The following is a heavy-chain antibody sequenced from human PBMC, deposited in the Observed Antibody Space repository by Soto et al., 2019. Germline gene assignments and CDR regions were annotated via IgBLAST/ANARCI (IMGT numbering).Heavy chain of an antibody. CDR3: ATYRGDFDY. CDR2: IYYSGST. Sequence: QVQLQESGPGLVKPSETLSLTCTVSGGSISSYYRSWIRQPPGKGLEWIGYIYYSGSTNYNPSLKSRVTISVDTSKNQFSLKLSSVTAADTAVYYCATYRGDFDYWGQGTLVTVSS. D-gene: IGHD3-10*01. CDR1: GGSISSYY. V-gene: IGHV4-59*08. J-gene: IGHJ4*02.